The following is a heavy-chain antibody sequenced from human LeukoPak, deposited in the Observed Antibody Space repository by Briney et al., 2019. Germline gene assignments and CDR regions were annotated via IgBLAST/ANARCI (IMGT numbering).Heavy chain of an antibody. CDR1: GGSFSGYY. CDR2: INHSGST. J-gene: IGHJ4*02. V-gene: IGHV4-34*01. CDR3: ARGASFDY. Sequence: SETLSLTCAVYGGSFSGYYWSWIRQPPGKGLEWIGEINHSGSTNYNPSLKSRVTISVDTSKNQFSLKLSSVTAADTAVYYCARGASFDYGGRGPLVPVS.